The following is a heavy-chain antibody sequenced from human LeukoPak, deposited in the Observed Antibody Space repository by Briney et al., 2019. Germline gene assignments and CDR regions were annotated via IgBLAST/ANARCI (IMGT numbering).Heavy chain of an antibody. D-gene: IGHD6-19*01. V-gene: IGHV4-34*01. CDR3: AEIAVAGLECFDY. CDR2: INHSGST. J-gene: IGHJ4*02. Sequence: PSETLSLTCTVSGGSISSYYWSWIRQPPGKGLEWIGEINHSGSTNYNPSLKSRVTISVDTSKNQFSLKLSSVTAADTAVYYCAEIAVAGLECFDYWGQGTLVTVSS. CDR1: GGSISSYY.